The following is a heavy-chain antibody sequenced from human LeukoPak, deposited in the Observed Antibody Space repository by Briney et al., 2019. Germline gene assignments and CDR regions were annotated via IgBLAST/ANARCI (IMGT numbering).Heavy chain of an antibody. Sequence: GRSLRLSCVVSGLTFSTYGMHWVRQAPGKGLEWVALIWYDGSNKYYADSVKGRFTISRDNSESTLYLQMNSLRAEDTAYYCAKASSGKQAAGYFDYWGQGTLVTVSS. V-gene: IGHV3-33*06. D-gene: IGHD6-13*01. J-gene: IGHJ4*02. CDR3: AKASSGKQAAGYFDY. CDR2: IWYDGSNK. CDR1: GLTFSTYG.